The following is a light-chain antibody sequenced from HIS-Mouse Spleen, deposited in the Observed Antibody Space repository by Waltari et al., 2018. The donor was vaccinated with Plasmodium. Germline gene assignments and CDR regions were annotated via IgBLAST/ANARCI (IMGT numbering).Light chain of an antibody. J-gene: IGLJ3*02. CDR1: ALPKKY. V-gene: IGLV3-10*01. CDR2: EDS. Sequence: SYELTQPPSVSVSPGQTARITCPGDALPKKYAYWDKQKSGQAPVLCIYEDSKRPSGIPERFSGSRSGKMSTLTISGAQVEDEADYYCYSTDSSGNHRVFGGGTKLTVL. CDR3: YSTDSSGNHRV.